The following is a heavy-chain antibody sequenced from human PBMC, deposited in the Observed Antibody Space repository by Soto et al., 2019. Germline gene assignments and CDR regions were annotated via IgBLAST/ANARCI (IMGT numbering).Heavy chain of an antibody. Sequence: SETLSLTCTVSGGSISSNYWTWIRQPPGKGLEWIGYVYNSGSTNYNPSLKSRVTISGDTSKSQFSLKVNSMTAADTAVYYCARYRREAVAGYTLDNWGQGILVTVSS. V-gene: IGHV4-59*01. D-gene: IGHD6-13*01. J-gene: IGHJ4*02. CDR1: GGSISSNY. CDR2: VYNSGST. CDR3: ARYRREAVAGYTLDN.